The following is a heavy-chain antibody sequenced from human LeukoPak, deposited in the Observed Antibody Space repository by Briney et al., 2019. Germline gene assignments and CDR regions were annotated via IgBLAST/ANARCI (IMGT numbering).Heavy chain of an antibody. CDR1: GFTFSAYW. Sequence: GGSLRLSCAASGFTFSAYWMEWVRHDPGKGRVWVSRVKYDGSTTTYADSVKGRLTKSRDKAKNIMYLQMNSLRGEDTAVYYCARDLDWLLFHYWVQGTLLTVSS. CDR3: ARDLDWLLFHY. V-gene: IGHV3-74*01. D-gene: IGHD3-9*01. J-gene: IGHJ4*02. CDR2: VKYDGSTT.